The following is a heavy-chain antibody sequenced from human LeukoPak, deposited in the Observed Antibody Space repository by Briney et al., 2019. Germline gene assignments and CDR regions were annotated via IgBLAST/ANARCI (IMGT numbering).Heavy chain of an antibody. J-gene: IGHJ6*03. V-gene: IGHV3-23*01. CDR3: ARVLLGATTINYYYYYMDV. Sequence: GGSLRLSCAASGFTFSSYAMSWVRQAPGKGLEWVPAISGSGGSTYYADSVKGRFTISRDNSKNTLYLQMNSLRAEDTAVYYCARVLLGATTINYYYYYMDVWGKGTTVTVSS. CDR2: ISGSGGST. CDR1: GFTFSSYA. D-gene: IGHD1-26*01.